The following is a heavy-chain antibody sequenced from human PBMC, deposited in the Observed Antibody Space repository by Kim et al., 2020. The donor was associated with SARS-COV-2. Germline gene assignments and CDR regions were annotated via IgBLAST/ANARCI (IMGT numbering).Heavy chain of an antibody. CDR2: IYTSGST. D-gene: IGHD3-22*01. CDR1: GGSISSYY. Sequence: SETLSLTCTVSGGSISSYYWSWIRQPAGKGLEWIGRIYTSGSTNYNPSLKSRVTMSVDTSKNQFSLKLSSVTAADTAVYYCARGAYYDSSGYYYYYYYYMDVWGKGTTVTVSS. CDR3: ARGAYYDSSGYYYYYYYYMDV. V-gene: IGHV4-4*07. J-gene: IGHJ6*03.